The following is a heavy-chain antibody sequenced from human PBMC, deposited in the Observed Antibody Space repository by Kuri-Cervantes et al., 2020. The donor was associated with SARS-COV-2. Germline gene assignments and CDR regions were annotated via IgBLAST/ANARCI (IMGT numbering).Heavy chain of an antibody. CDR1: GFTFSGYA. CDR2: ISGSGGGT. V-gene: IGHV3-23*01. CDR3: AKGFYGDYVGPGAFDI. Sequence: EGSLRLSCAASGFTFSGYAMSWVRQAPGKGLEWVSAISGSGGGTYYADSVKGRFTISRDNSKNTLYLQMNSLRAEDTAVYYCAKGFYGDYVGPGAFDIWGQGTMVTVSS. J-gene: IGHJ3*02. D-gene: IGHD4-17*01.